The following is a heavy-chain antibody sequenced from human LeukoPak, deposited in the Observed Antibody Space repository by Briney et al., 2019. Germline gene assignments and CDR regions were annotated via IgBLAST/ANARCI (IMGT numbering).Heavy chain of an antibody. Sequence: PGGSLRLSCAASGFTFSSYSMNWVRQAPGKGLEWVSYISSSSSTIYYADSVKGRFTISRDNAKNSLYLQMNSLRAEDTAVYYCARDGATVVTPNYFDYWGQGTLVTVSS. V-gene: IGHV3-48*04. CDR2: ISSSSSTI. CDR1: GFTFSSYS. D-gene: IGHD4-23*01. J-gene: IGHJ4*02. CDR3: ARDGATVVTPNYFDY.